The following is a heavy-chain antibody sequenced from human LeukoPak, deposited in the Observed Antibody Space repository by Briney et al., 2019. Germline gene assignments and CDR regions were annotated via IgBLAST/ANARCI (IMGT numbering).Heavy chain of an antibody. V-gene: IGHV1-8*02. Sequence: GASVKVSCKASGYPFTNYGINWVRQATGQGLEWMGWMNPNSGNTGYAQKFQGRVTMTRNTSISTAYMELSSLRSEDTAVYYCARRNTPVVAGLDSWGQGTLVTVSS. D-gene: IGHD5-18*01. CDR2: MNPNSGNT. CDR3: ARRNTPVVAGLDS. CDR1: GYPFTNYG. J-gene: IGHJ4*02.